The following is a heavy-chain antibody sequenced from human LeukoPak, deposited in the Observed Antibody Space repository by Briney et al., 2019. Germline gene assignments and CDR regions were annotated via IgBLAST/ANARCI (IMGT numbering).Heavy chain of an antibody. CDR1: GYTFTSYY. J-gene: IGHJ3*02. D-gene: IGHD3-16*01. CDR3: ARDTGFGDAFDI. V-gene: IGHV1-8*03. CDR2: MNPNSGNT. Sequence: GASVKVSCKASGYTFTSYYMHWVRQAPGQGLEWMGWMNPNSGNTGYAQKFQGRVTITRNTSISTAYMELSSLRSEDTAVYYCARDTGFGDAFDIWGQGTMVTVSS.